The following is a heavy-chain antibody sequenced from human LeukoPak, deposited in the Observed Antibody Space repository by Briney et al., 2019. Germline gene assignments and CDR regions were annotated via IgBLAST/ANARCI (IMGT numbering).Heavy chain of an antibody. J-gene: IGHJ4*02. CDR1: GFSFSTYS. Sequence: PGGSLRLSCAASGFSFSTYSMNWVRQAPGKGLEWVSSISGSSSHIYYADSVKGRFTISRDNSKNTLYLQMNSLRAEDTAVYYCAKDRVRYSSSPYFDYWGQGTLVTVSS. CDR3: AKDRVRYSSSPYFDY. D-gene: IGHD6-6*01. V-gene: IGHV3-21*04. CDR2: ISGSSSHI.